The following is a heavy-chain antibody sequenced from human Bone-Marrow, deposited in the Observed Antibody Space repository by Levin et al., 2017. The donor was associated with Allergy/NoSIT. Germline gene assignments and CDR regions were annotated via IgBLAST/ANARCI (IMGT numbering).Heavy chain of an antibody. CDR1: GFTFSDYY. CDR3: ARAVAGTLNPFDY. Sequence: LSLTCAASGFTFSDYYMSWIRQAPGKGLEWLSYISSSGSTINYADSVKGRFTIFRDNAKNSLYLQMNSLRAEDTALYYCARAVAGTLNPFDYWGQGTLVTVSS. D-gene: IGHD6-19*01. V-gene: IGHV3-11*01. J-gene: IGHJ4*02. CDR2: ISSSGSTI.